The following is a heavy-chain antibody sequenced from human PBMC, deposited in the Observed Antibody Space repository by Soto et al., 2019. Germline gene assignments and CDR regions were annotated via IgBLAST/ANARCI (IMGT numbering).Heavy chain of an antibody. CDR1: CGSISSDY. V-gene: IGHV4-59*01. Sequence: SSETLSLTGTVSCGSISSDYWSWIRQPPVKGLEWIGYIYYSGSTNYSPSLKRRVTISVDTSKNQFSLKLSSVTAADTAVYDCSRIFTHYDLPAKYGMDVWGQGTTVTVSS. D-gene: IGHD3-3*01. CDR2: IYYSGST. J-gene: IGHJ6*02. CDR3: SRIFTHYDLPAKYGMDV.